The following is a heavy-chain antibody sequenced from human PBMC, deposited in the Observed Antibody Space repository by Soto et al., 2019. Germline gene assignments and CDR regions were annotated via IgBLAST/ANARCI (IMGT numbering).Heavy chain of an antibody. V-gene: IGHV1-8*01. CDR3: ARGVFSLLRFWDPTAAPIDY. CDR2: MNPNSGNT. Sequence: ASVKVSCKASGYTFTSYDINWVRQATGQGLEWMGWMNPNSGNTGYAQKFQGRVTMTRNTSISTAYMELSSLRSEDTAVYYCARGVFSLLRFWDPTAAPIDYWGQGTLVTVSS. J-gene: IGHJ4*02. CDR1: GYTFTSYD. D-gene: IGHD3-3*01.